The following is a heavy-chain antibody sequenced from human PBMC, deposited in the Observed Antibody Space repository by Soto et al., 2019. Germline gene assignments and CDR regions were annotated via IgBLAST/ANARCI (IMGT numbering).Heavy chain of an antibody. CDR2: IWYDVSNK. Sequence: PGWSLRVSCSSSVFTFSSYGMHWVRHSPCKWLEWVAVIWYDVSNKYYADSVKGRFTISRDNSKNTLYLQMNSLRAEDTAVYYCARGALLYINYGMEVWGQGTTVTVSS. J-gene: IGHJ6*02. CDR3: ARGALLYINYGMEV. D-gene: IGHD1-20*01. CDR1: VFTFSSYG. V-gene: IGHV3-33*01.